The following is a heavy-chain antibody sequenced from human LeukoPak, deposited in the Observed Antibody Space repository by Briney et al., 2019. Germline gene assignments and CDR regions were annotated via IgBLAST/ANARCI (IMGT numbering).Heavy chain of an antibody. CDR1: GFTFSSYE. Sequence: PGGSLRLSCAVSGFTFSSYERKWVRQAPGKGLEWVSYITSSGSTIYNADSVKGRFTIYRDNAKNSLYLQMNSLSAEDTAVYYCARVTFNYFDYWGQGTLVTVSS. CDR2: ITSSGSTI. V-gene: IGHV3-48*03. J-gene: IGHJ4*02. CDR3: ARVTFNYFDY. D-gene: IGHD1-14*01.